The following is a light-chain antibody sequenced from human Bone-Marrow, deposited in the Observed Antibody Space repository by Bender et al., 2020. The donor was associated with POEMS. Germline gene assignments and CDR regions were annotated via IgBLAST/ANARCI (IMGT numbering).Light chain of an antibody. V-gene: IGLV2-14*01. CDR2: GVS. CDR1: SSDIAIYDF. CDR3: SSYANDTLK. J-gene: IGLJ3*02. Sequence: QSALTQPASVSGSPGQSITISCTGTSSDIAIYDFVSWYQQHPGKAPTLMIFGVSERPSGVSHRFSGSKSGNTASLTISGLQADDEADYYCSSYANDTLKFGGGTKLTVL.